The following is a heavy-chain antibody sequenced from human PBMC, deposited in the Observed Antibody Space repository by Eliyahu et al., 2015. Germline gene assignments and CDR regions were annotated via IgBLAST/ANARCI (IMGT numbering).Heavy chain of an antibody. Sequence: QLHLEESGPGLVKTSETLSLDCSVSGGSVSSVHSFWAWVRQTPGKGLEWIGTIYYSGGTSYNPSLKSRVTISVDTSKNQFSLRLTSVTAADTAVYFCARPTEVLAGYAKWFDTWGQGSLVTVSS. CDR1: GGSVSSVHSF. V-gene: IGHV4-39*01. CDR2: IYYSGGT. J-gene: IGHJ5*02. CDR3: ARPTEVLAGYAKWFDT. D-gene: IGHD6-19*01.